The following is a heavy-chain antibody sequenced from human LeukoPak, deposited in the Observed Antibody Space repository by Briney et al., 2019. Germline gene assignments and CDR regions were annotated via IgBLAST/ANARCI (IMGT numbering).Heavy chain of an antibody. V-gene: IGHV1-18*01. CDR2: ISTYSGNT. J-gene: IGHJ3*02. CDR3: ARPRLTYYYDTSGYGDAFDI. D-gene: IGHD3-22*01. CDR1: GYTFTSYG. Sequence: ASVKVSCKASGYTFTSYGVSWVRQAPGQGLEWMGWISTYSGNTNYAQKFQGRVTMTTDTSTSTAYMELRSPRSDDTAVYYCARPRLTYYYDTSGYGDAFDIWGQGTMVTVSS.